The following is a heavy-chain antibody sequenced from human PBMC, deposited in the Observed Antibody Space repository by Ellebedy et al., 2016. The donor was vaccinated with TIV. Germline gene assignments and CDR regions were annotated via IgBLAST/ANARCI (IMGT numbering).Heavy chain of an antibody. CDR2: VYPGDSDT. V-gene: IGHV5-51*01. J-gene: IGHJ4*02. CDR3: ARRYYYDSSAYFDS. Sequence: GGSLRLSCQASGYSFDNYWIAWVRQMPGKGLEWMGIVYPGDSDTRYSPSFQGQVTFSADTSISTAFLQWSSLKATDTAIYYCARRYYYDSSAYFDSWGQGTLVSVSS. D-gene: IGHD3-22*01. CDR1: GYSFDNYW.